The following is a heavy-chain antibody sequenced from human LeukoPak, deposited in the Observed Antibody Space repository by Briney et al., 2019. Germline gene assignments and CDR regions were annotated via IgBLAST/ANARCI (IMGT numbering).Heavy chain of an antibody. Sequence: KPSETLSLTCTVSGGSISSSRYYWGWIRQPPGKGLEWIGSIYYSGSTYYNPSLKSRVTISVDTSKNQFSLKLTSVTAADTAVYYCARTFSGSYYTNWFDPWGQGTLVTVSS. CDR3: ARTFSGSYYTNWFDP. J-gene: IGHJ5*02. D-gene: IGHD3-10*01. V-gene: IGHV4-39*01. CDR1: GGSISSSRYY. CDR2: IYYSGST.